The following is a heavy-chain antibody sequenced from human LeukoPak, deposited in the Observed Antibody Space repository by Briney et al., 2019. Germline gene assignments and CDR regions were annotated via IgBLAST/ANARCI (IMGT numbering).Heavy chain of an antibody. CDR1: GFTFSSYG. CDR2: ISYDGSNK. J-gene: IGHJ3*02. V-gene: IGHV3-30*18. D-gene: IGHD6-19*01. Sequence: GRSLRLSCAASGFTFSSYGMHWVRQAPGKGLEWVAVISYDGSNKYYADSVKGRFTISRDNSESTLYLQMNSLRAEDTAVYYCAKDGGSGWSHDAFDIWGQGSTVTVSS. CDR3: AKDGGSGWSHDAFDI.